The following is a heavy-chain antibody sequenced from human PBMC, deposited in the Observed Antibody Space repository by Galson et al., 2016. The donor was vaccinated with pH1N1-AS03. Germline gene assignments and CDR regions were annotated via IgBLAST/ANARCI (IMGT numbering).Heavy chain of an antibody. V-gene: IGHV3-7*03. CDR2: TMKAGGEN. CDR3: ARVGRGGLEWLSSYNYYYIDV. Sequence: RLSCAASGFTLSTSYMIWVRQAPGKELQWVASTMKAGGENYYVDSVKGRFILSRDRTTNSLYLQMDSVRGEDTAGYYCARVGRGGLEWLSSYNYYYIDVWGKGTTVTVS. CDR1: GFTLSTSY. J-gene: IGHJ6*03. D-gene: IGHD3-3*01.